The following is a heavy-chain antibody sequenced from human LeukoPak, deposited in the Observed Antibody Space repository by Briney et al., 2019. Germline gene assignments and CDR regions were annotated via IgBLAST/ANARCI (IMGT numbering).Heavy chain of an antibody. V-gene: IGHV3-21*01. CDR1: GFTFSSYS. CDR3: ASDSPPDY. Sequence: AGGSLRLSCAASGFTFSSYSMNWVRQAPGKGLEWVSSISSSSSYIYYADSVKGRFTISRDNAKNSLSLQMNSLRAEDTAVYYCASDSPPDYWGQGTLVTVSS. CDR2: ISSSSSYI. J-gene: IGHJ4*02.